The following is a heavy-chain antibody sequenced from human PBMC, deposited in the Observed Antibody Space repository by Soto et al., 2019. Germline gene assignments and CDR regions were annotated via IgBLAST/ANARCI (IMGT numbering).Heavy chain of an antibody. CDR3: ARHLGLELPYYYGMDV. D-gene: IGHD1-7*01. CDR1: GYTFTSYG. Sequence: ASVKVSCKASGYTFTSYGISWVRQAPGQGLEWMGWISAYNGNTNYAQKLQGRVTMTTDTSTSTAYMELRSLRSDDTAVYYCARHLGLELPYYYGMDVWGQGTTVTVSS. V-gene: IGHV1-18*04. CDR2: ISAYNGNT. J-gene: IGHJ6*02.